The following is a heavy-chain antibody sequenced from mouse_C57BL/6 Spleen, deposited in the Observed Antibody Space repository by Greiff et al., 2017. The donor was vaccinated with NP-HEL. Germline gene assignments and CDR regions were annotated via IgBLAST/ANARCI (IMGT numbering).Heavy chain of an antibody. D-gene: IGHD1-1*01. Sequence: EVHLVESGEGLVKPGGSLKLSCAASGFTFSSYAMSWVRQTPEKRLEWVAYISSGGDYIYYADTVKGRFTISRDNARNTLYLQMSSLKSEDTAMYYCTREGYYGSPSYWYFDVWGTGTTVTVSS. CDR3: TREGYYGSPSYWYFDV. CDR2: ISSGGDYI. V-gene: IGHV5-9-1*02. J-gene: IGHJ1*03. CDR1: GFTFSSYA.